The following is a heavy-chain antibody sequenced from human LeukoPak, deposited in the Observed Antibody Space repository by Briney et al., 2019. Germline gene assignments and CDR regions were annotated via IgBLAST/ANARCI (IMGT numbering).Heavy chain of an antibody. CDR1: GGSISNYY. J-gene: IGHJ3*02. Sequence: SETLSLTCTVSGGSISNYYWSWIRQPPGKGLEWIGYIYYSGSTNYNPSLKSRVTMSQDTSKNQFSLKLSSVTAADTAVYYCARRRVDYGGDPIFDAFDIWGQGTMVTVSS. CDR2: IYYSGST. CDR3: ARRRVDYGGDPIFDAFDI. D-gene: IGHD4-23*01. V-gene: IGHV4-59*01.